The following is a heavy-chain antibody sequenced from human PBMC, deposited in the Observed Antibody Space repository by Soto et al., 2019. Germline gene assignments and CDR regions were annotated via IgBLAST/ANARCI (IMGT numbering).Heavy chain of an antibody. V-gene: IGHV4-59*12. CDR3: ARERAYGDQIIDH. D-gene: IGHD4-17*01. J-gene: IGHJ4*02. CDR2: IYYSGST. CDR1: GGSISSYY. Sequence: SETLSLTCTVSGGSISSYYWSWIRQPPGKGLEWIGYIYYSGSTFYNPSLKSRVWISSDTSKNQFSLTLYSGTAADTAVYYCARERAYGDQIIDHWGQGTLVTVSS.